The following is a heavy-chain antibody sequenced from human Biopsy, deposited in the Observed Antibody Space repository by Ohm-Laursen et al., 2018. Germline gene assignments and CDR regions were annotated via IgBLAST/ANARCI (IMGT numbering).Heavy chain of an antibody. D-gene: IGHD3-9*01. V-gene: IGHV1-69*06. CDR3: ATKLTGYFHH. CDR2: NIPILGTG. J-gene: IGHJ1*01. Sequence: GSSVKVSCKAPGGTFSNYGVNWVRQAPGQGLEWLGENIPILGTGNYAQKFQDRVTVAADTSTSTATMELRSLRSDDTAVYYCATKLTGYFHHWGQGTLVIVSS. CDR1: GGTFSNYG.